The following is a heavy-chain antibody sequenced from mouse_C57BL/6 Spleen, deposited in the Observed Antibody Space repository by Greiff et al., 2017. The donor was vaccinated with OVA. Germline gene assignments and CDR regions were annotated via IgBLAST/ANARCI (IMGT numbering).Heavy chain of an antibody. CDR2: IDPEDGET. CDR1: GFNITDYY. Sequence: VQLQQSGAELVKPGASVKLSCTASGFNITDYYMHWVKQRTEQGLEWIGRIDPEDGETKYDPKFQGKATITADPSSNTAYLQLSSLTSEDTAVYYCASAYSNSFDWDFDVWGTGTTVTVSS. CDR3: ASAYSNSFDWDFDV. D-gene: IGHD2-5*01. J-gene: IGHJ1*03. V-gene: IGHV14-2*01.